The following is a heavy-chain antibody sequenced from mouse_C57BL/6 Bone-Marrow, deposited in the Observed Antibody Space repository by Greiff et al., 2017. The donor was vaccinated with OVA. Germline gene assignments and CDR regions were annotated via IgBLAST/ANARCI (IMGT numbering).Heavy chain of an antibody. D-gene: IGHD2-3*01. J-gene: IGHJ4*01. CDR1: GYTFTSYW. Sequence: VQLQQSGAELVKPGASVKLSCKASGYTFTSYWMHWVKQRPGQGLEWIGMIHPNSGSTNYNEKFKSKATLTVDKSSSTAYMQLSSLTSEDAAVYYCARERRWLLYAMDYWGQGTSVTVSS. CDR3: ARERRWLLYAMDY. CDR2: IHPNSGST. V-gene: IGHV1-64*01.